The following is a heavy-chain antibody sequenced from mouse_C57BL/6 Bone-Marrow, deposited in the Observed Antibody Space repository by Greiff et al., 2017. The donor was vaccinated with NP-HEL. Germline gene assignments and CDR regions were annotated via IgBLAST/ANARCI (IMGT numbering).Heavy chain of an antibody. V-gene: IGHV2-2*01. Sequence: VQLQQSGPGLVQPSQSLSITCTVSGFSLTSYGVHWVRQSPGKGLEWLGVIWSGGSTDYNAAFISRLSISKDNSKSQVFFKMNSLQADDTAIYYCARGEQYFDVWGTGTTVTVSS. CDR1: GFSLTSYG. CDR3: ARGEQYFDV. J-gene: IGHJ1*03. CDR2: IWSGGST.